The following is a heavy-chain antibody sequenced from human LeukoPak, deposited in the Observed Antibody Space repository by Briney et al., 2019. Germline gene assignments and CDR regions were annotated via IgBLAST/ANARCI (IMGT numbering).Heavy chain of an antibody. D-gene: IGHD3-10*01. CDR3: AREFNTVGNFDY. Sequence: GGSLRLSCATSGFTFSRFSMRWVRQAPGKGLEWVASIYVTGGYINYADSVKGRVTISRDNAKNSVYLQMSSLRAEDTAVYYCAREFNTVGNFDYWGQGTLVTVSS. CDR2: IYVTGGYI. CDR1: GFTFSRFS. J-gene: IGHJ4*02. V-gene: IGHV3-21*01.